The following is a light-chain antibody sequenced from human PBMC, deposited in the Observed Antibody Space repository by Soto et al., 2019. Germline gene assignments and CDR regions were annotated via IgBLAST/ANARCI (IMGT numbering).Light chain of an antibody. CDR1: SSNIGSNY. CDR2: RNN. J-gene: IGLJ2*01. Sequence: QSVLTQPPSASGTPGQRVNTSCPGSSSNIGSNYVYWYRQFPGTAPKLLIQRNNQRPSGVPARFSGSKSGTSASLAISGLRSEDEADYYCGGWDDSLSGPVFGGGTKLTVL. CDR3: GGWDDSLSGPV. V-gene: IGLV1-47*01.